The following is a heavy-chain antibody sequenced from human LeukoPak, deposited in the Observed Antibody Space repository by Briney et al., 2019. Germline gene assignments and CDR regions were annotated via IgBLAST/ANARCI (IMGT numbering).Heavy chain of an antibody. CDR3: ARDFLVGAPDFFDY. Sequence: TGGSLRLSCAVSGFTFSNYSMNWVRQTPGKGLEWIAYIIDSGKTVYYADSVKGRFTISRDNAKNSLYLQMNSLRAEDTAIYYCARDFLVGAPDFFDYWGQGTLVTVSS. CDR1: GFTFSNYS. V-gene: IGHV3-48*01. D-gene: IGHD1-26*01. CDR2: IIDSGKTV. J-gene: IGHJ4*02.